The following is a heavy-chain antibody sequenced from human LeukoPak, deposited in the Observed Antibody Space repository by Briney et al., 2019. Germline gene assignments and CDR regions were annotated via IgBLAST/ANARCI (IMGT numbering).Heavy chain of an antibody. J-gene: IGHJ5*02. CDR1: GGTFSSYT. CDR3: ARDSSSWYNWFDP. Sequence: SVKVSCKASGGTFSSYTISWVRQAPGQGLEWMGRIIPVLGIANYAQKFQGRVTITADKSTSTAYMELSSLRSEDTAVYYCARDSSSWYNWFDPWGQGTLVTVSS. CDR2: IIPVLGIA. V-gene: IGHV1-69*04. D-gene: IGHD6-13*01.